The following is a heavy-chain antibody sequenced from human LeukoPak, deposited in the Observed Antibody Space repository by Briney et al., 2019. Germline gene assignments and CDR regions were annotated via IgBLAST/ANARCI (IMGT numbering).Heavy chain of an antibody. Sequence: GGSLRLSCAASGFIFSNYAMSWVRQAPARGLEWVSSLRGDGDTFYADSVKGRFTLSRDHSRNTVYLQLNNLRAEDTAIYYCAKASWVSNVDAVLWGQGTLVTVSS. CDR3: AKASWVSNVDAVL. D-gene: IGHD1-1*01. V-gene: IGHV3-23*01. CDR1: GFIFSNYA. CDR2: LRGDGDT. J-gene: IGHJ4*02.